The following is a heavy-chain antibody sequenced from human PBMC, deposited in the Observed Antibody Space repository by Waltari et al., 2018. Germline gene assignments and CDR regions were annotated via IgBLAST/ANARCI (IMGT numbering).Heavy chain of an antibody. J-gene: IGHJ4*02. D-gene: IGHD6-19*01. CDR3: ARVGLSYTEIPVAGMPDY. CDR1: GFIFRHYA. Sequence: QVQLVESGGGVVQPGTSLRLSCSASGFIFRHYAMHWFPQAPGKGLELVAVIAYDGGITCSADAVKGRFTITRDNSKNALYLEMNSLRSADTCVYFCARVGLSYTEIPVAGMPDYWGQGTLVTVSS. CDR2: IAYDGGIT. V-gene: IGHV3-30*01.